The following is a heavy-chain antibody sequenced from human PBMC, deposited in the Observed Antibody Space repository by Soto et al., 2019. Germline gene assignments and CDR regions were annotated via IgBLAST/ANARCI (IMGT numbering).Heavy chain of an antibody. CDR3: AKDQSGAADI. CDR1: GASIRTYS. Sequence: SETLSLTCTVSGASIRTYSWSWIRQSAGKGLEWIGHMYSNGRANYIPSLKSRITMSVDTSKNQFSLNLKFVTAADTAVYFCAKDQSGAADIWGQGTMVTVSS. V-gene: IGHV4-4*07. J-gene: IGHJ3*02. D-gene: IGHD7-27*01. CDR2: MYSNGRA.